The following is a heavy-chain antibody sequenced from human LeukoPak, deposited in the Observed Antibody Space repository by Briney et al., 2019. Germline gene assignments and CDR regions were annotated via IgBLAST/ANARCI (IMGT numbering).Heavy chain of an antibody. CDR1: GFTFSSYA. D-gene: IGHD2-2*01. CDR2: ISGSGGST. J-gene: IGHJ5*02. CDR3: AKSGCSSTSCPPLQVNWFDP. Sequence: GGSLRLSCAASGFTFSSYAMSWVRQAPGRGLEWVSAISGSGGSTYYADSVKGRFTISRDNSKNTLYLQMNSLRAEDTAVYYCAKSGCSSTSCPPLQVNWFDPRGQGTLVTVSS. V-gene: IGHV3-23*01.